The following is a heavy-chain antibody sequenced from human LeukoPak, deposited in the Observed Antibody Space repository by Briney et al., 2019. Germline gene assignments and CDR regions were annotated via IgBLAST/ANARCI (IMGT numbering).Heavy chain of an antibody. D-gene: IGHD1-7*01. Sequence: GGSLRLSCAASGFTFSNYWKSWVRRAPGKGLEWVANIKEDGSEKYYVDSVKGRFTISRDNAKNSLYLQMNSLRAEDTAVYYCAKVGTRDWYFDLWGRGTLVTVAS. CDR3: AKVGTRDWYFDL. J-gene: IGHJ2*01. V-gene: IGHV3-7*01. CDR1: GFTFSNYW. CDR2: IKEDGSEK.